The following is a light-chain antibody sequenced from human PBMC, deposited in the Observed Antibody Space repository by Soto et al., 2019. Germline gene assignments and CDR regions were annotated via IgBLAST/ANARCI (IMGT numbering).Light chain of an antibody. CDR1: SSDVGGYNY. Sequence: QSVLTQPPSASGSPGQSVTISCTGTSSDVGGYNYVSWYQQHPGKAPKLMIYEVTKRPSGVPDRFSGSKSGNTASLTVSGLQAEDEAAYYCSSYAGNNNVVFGGGTQLTVL. V-gene: IGLV2-8*01. CDR2: EVT. J-gene: IGLJ2*01. CDR3: SSYAGNNNVV.